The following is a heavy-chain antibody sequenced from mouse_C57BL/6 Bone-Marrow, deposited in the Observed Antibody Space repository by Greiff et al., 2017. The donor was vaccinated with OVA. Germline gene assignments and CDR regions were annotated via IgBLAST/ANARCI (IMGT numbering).Heavy chain of an antibody. J-gene: IGHJ2*02. D-gene: IGHD1-1*01. CDR3: AHYGSRLYLHY. Sequence: QVQLQQPGAELARPGTSVKLSCKASGYTFTNYWMHWVMQRPGQGLEWIGVIAPSDSYINYNQKFKGRATLTVDTSSSTAYMHLSSLTSEDSAVYYCAHYGSRLYLHYWGQGTSFTVSS. CDR2: IAPSDSYI. CDR1: GYTFTNYW. V-gene: IGHV1-59*01.